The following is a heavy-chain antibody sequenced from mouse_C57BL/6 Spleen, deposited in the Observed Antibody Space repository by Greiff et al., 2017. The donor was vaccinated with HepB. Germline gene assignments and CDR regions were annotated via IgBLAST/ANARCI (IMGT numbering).Heavy chain of an antibody. J-gene: IGHJ3*01. D-gene: IGHD2-5*01. CDR1: GFTFSDYG. Sequence: EVKVVESGGGLVKPGGSLKLSCAASGFTFSDYGMHWVRQAPEKGLEWVAYISSGSSTIYYADTVKGRFTISRDNAKNTLFLQMTSLRSEDTAMYYCANAYYSNAWFAYWGQGTLVTVSA. CDR3: ANAYYSNAWFAY. V-gene: IGHV5-17*01. CDR2: ISSGSSTI.